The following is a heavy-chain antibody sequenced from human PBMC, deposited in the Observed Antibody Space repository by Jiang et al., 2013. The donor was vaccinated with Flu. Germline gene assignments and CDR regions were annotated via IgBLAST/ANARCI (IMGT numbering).Heavy chain of an antibody. Sequence: GAEVKKPGASVKVSCKASGYTFTSYYMHWVRQAPGQGLEWMGIINPSGGSTSYAQKFQGRVTMTRDTSTSTVYMELSSLRSEDTAVYYCARVTGGCYFHDAFDIWGPRDNGSPVSS. CDR2: INPSGGST. V-gene: IGHV1-46*01. CDR3: ARVTGGCYFHDAFDI. D-gene: IGHD1-26*01. J-gene: IGHJ3*02. CDR1: GYTFTSYY.